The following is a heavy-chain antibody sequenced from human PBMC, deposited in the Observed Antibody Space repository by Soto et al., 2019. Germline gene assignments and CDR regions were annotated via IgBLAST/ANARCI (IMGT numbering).Heavy chain of an antibody. J-gene: IGHJ3*02. Sequence: PSETLSLTCAVYGGSFSGYYWSWIRQPPGKGLEWIGEINHSGSTNYNPSLKSRVTISVDTSKNQFSLKLSSVTAADTAVYYCAREGDYIWGSYRYFGSSALDIWGQGTMVTVSS. V-gene: IGHV4-34*01. CDR3: AREGDYIWGSYRYFGSSALDI. CDR1: GGSFSGYY. CDR2: INHSGST. D-gene: IGHD3-16*02.